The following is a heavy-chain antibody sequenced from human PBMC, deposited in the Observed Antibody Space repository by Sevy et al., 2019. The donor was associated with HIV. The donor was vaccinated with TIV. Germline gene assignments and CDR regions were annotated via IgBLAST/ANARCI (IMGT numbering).Heavy chain of an antibody. D-gene: IGHD6-6*01. Sequence: GGSLRLSCVASGFTFSSYSMNWVRQAPGKGLEWVSSISSSSSYIYYADSVKGRFTISRDNAKNSLYLQMNSLRAEDTAVYYCAASIAARGYYYYGMDVWGQGTTVTVSS. V-gene: IGHV3-21*01. CDR3: AASIAARGYYYYGMDV. J-gene: IGHJ6*02. CDR1: GFTFSSYS. CDR2: ISSSSSYI.